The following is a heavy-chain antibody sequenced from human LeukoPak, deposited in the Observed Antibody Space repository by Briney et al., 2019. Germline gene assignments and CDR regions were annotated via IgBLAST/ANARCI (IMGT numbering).Heavy chain of an antibody. CDR3: ARIEYQLLGAFDI. Sequence: GGSLRLSCAASGFTFSSYWMHWVRQAPGKGLVWVSRINSDGSSTSYADSVKGRFTISRDNAKNTLYPQMNSLRAEDTAVYYCARIEYQLLGAFDIWGQGTMVTVSS. CDR1: GFTFSSYW. CDR2: INSDGSST. D-gene: IGHD2-2*01. V-gene: IGHV3-74*01. J-gene: IGHJ3*02.